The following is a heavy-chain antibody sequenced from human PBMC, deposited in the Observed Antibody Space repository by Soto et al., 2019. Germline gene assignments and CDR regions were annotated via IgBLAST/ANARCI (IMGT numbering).Heavy chain of an antibody. V-gene: IGHV3-23*01. J-gene: IGHJ4*02. Sequence: PGGSLRLSCAASGFTYNNYAMGWVRQAPGKGLEWVSLISGSGDRAYYTESVKGRFIISRDDSENTLYLQMNNLRSEDTAVYSCANTYVGWANFPFDYWGQGTLVTVSS. CDR2: ISGSGDRA. D-gene: IGHD6-19*01. CDR3: ANTYVGWANFPFDY. CDR1: GFTYNNYA.